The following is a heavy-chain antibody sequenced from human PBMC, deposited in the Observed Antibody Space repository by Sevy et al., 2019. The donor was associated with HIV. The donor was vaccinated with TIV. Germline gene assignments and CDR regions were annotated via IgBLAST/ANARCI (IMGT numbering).Heavy chain of an antibody. D-gene: IGHD3-22*01. J-gene: IGHJ4*02. V-gene: IGHV3-15*01. CDR1: GITCNDAW. Sequence: GGSLRLSCAASGITCNDAWMHWVRQAPGKGLEWIGRIKSQTDGGTSDYDAPVKDRFSISTDDPKNTLYLHMNSLQSEDTAVYYCWDTNDSGPWDYCGRGTLVTVSS. CDR3: WDTNDSGPWDY. CDR2: IKSQTDGGTS.